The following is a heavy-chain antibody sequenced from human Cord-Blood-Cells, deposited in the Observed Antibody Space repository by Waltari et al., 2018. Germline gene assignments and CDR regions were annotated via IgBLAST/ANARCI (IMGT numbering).Heavy chain of an antibody. CDR3: ARDLYCSSTSCYYYYGMDV. Sequence: QVQLVQSGAEVKKPGSSVKVSCKASGGTFSSYAISWVRQAPGQGLEWMGGIIPIFGTGNYAQKFQGRVTITADESTSTAYMELSSLRSEDTAVYYCARDLYCSSTSCYYYYGMDVWGQGTTVTVSS. D-gene: IGHD2-2*01. V-gene: IGHV1-69*01. J-gene: IGHJ6*02. CDR1: GGTFSSYA. CDR2: IIPIFGTG.